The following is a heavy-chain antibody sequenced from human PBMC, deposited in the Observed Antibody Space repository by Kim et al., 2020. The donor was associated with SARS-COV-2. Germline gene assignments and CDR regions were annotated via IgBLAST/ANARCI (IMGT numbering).Heavy chain of an antibody. CDR3: ARNYLSTIGY. Sequence: GSTNYNPSLKSRVTISVDTSKNQFSLKLSSVTAADTAEYYCARNYLSTIGYWGQGTLVTVSS. CDR2: GST. D-gene: IGHD1-1*01. J-gene: IGHJ4*02. V-gene: IGHV4-34*01.